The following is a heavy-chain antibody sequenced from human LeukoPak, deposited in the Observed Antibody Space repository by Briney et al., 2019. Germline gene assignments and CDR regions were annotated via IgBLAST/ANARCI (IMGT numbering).Heavy chain of an antibody. CDR2: ISGSGDIT. CDR1: GFTFSSYA. V-gene: IGHV3-23*01. D-gene: IGHD3-22*01. J-gene: IGHJ4*02. Sequence: GGSLRLSCAASGFTFSSYAMTWVRQAPGKGLEWVSAISGSGDITYYADSVKGRFTISRDNSKNTLYLLVNSLRAEDTAVYYCAKDPRRYYDSSGYYFDYGGQGPRVTVSS. CDR3: AKDPRRYYDSSGYYFDY.